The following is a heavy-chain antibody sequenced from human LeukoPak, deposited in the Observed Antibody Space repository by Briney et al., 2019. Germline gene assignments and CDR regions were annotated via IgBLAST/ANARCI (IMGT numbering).Heavy chain of an antibody. CDR2: INAGNGNT. CDR3: ARLPAYYDFWSGYSWFDP. V-gene: IGHV1-3*01. J-gene: IGHJ5*02. CDR1: GYTFTSYA. Sequence: ASVKVSCKASGYTFTSYAMHWVRQAPGQRLEWMGWINAGNGNTKYSQKFQGRVTITRDTSASTAYMELRSLRSDDTAVYYCARLPAYYDFWSGYSWFDPWGQGTLVTVSS. D-gene: IGHD3-3*01.